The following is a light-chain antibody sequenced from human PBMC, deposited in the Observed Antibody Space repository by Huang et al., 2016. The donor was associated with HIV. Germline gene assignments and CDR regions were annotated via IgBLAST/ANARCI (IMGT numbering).Light chain of an antibody. CDR1: QSVSSN. CDR2: GAS. J-gene: IGKJ3*01. CDR3: QQNNNWPPLFT. V-gene: IGKV3-15*01. Sequence: EIVMTQSPATLSVSPGERANLSCRASQSVSSNLAWYKKKPGQAPRLLIYGASTRATGIPARFSGSGSVTEFTLTISSLQSEDFAVYYCQQNNNWPPLFTFGPGTKVDIK.